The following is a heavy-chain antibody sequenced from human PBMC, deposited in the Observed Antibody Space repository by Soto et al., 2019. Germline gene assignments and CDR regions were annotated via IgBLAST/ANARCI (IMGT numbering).Heavy chain of an antibody. CDR1: GFTFSNAW. CDR2: IKSKTDGGTT. CDR3: TAVGPFTIFGVVPHDAFDI. D-gene: IGHD3-3*01. Sequence: GGSLRLSCAASGFTFSNAWMSWVRQAPGKGLEWVGRIKSKTDGGTTDYAAPVKGRFTISRDDSKNTLYLQMNSLKTEDTAVYYCTAVGPFTIFGVVPHDAFDIWGQGTMVTVSS. J-gene: IGHJ3*02. V-gene: IGHV3-15*01.